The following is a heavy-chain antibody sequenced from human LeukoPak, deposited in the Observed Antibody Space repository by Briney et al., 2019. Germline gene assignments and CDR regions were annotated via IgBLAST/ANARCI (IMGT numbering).Heavy chain of an antibody. CDR3: AKDPRANTALLLWFGELRPNHDY. CDR2: IRYDGSNK. D-gene: IGHD3-10*01. V-gene: IGHV3-30*02. J-gene: IGHJ4*02. Sequence: GGSLRLSCAASGFTFSSYGMHWVRQAPGRGLEWVAFIRYDGSNKYYADSVKGRFTISRDNSKNTLYLQMNSLRAEDTAVYYCAKDPRANTALLLWFGELRPNHDYWGQGTLVTVSS. CDR1: GFTFSSYG.